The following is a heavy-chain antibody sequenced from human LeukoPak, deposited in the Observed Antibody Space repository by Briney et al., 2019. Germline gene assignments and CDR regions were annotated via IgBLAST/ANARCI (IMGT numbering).Heavy chain of an antibody. Sequence: SETLSLTCAVYGGSFTNYFWSWVRQSPGKGLEWIGEVADYGSVNYNPSLQSRVTISLDTSKNHFSLKVSSMTAADTAVYYYARRRVTVIVVSTFDSWGQGTLVTVSS. D-gene: IGHD3-22*01. CDR2: VADYGSV. V-gene: IGHV4-34*01. J-gene: IGHJ4*02. CDR3: ARRRVTVIVVSTFDS. CDR1: GGSFTNYF.